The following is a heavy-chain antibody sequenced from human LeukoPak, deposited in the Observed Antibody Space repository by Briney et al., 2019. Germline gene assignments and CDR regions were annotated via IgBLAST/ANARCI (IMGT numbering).Heavy chain of an antibody. Sequence: PGGSLRLSCAASGFTFSNYDMHWVRQAPGKGLEWVAVISYDGSNKYYAEFVKGRFTISRDNSKNTLYLQMNSLRGEDTAVYYCAKIVTDSGSDDYWGQGTLVTVS. CDR3: AKIVTDSGSDDY. D-gene: IGHD1-26*01. CDR1: GFTFSNYD. J-gene: IGHJ4*02. V-gene: IGHV3-30*18. CDR2: ISYDGSNK.